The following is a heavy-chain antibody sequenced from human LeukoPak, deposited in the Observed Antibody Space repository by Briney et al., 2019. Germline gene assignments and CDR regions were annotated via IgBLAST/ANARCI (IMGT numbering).Heavy chain of an antibody. Sequence: SETLSLICAVYGGSFSGYYWSWIRQPPGKGLEWIGEINHSGSTNYNPSLKSRVTISVDTSKNQFSLKLSSVTAADTAVYYCARGNYDILTGYYYYYYMDVWGKGTTVTVSS. J-gene: IGHJ6*03. D-gene: IGHD3-9*01. V-gene: IGHV4-34*01. CDR2: INHSGST. CDR3: ARGNYDILTGYYYYYYMDV. CDR1: GGSFSGYY.